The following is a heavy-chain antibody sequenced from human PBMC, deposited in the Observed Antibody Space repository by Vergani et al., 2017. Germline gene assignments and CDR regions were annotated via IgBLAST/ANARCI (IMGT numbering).Heavy chain of an antibody. V-gene: IGHV4-34*01. CDR1: GGSFSGYY. CDR2: INHSGST. CDR3: ARVSVIVAAFDI. J-gene: IGHJ3*02. Sequence: QVQLQQWGAGLLKPSETLSLTCAVYGGSFSGYYWSWIRQPPGKGLEWIGEINHSGSTNYNPSLKSRVTISVDTSKNQFSLKLSSVTAADTAVYYCARVSVIVAAFDIWGQGTMVTVSS. D-gene: IGHD4-11*01.